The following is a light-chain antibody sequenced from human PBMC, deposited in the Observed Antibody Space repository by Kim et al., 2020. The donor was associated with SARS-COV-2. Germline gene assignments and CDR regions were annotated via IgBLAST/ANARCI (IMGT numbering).Light chain of an antibody. V-gene: IGKV3D-20*02. CDR3: QQRSNWPLT. Sequence: EIVLTQSPGTLSLSPGERATLSCRASQSVSSSYLAWYQQKPGQAPRLVIYDASKRATGIPARFSGSGSGTDFTLTISSLEPEDFAVYYCQQRSNWPLTFGGGTKVDIK. CDR2: DAS. CDR1: QSVSSSY. J-gene: IGKJ4*01.